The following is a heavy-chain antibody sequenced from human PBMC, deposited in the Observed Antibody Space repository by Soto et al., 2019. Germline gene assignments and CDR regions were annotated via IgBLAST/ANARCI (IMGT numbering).Heavy chain of an antibody. CDR1: GGTLSTFA. Sequence: QVQLVQSGAEMKKPGSSVKVSCKASGGTLSTFAISWVRQAPGQGLEWMGEIIPLFGTEKFAQKCQGRVTITEDKSTNTAHIELSNLSSDDTAGYYCATRVAVAGKFDYWGQGTLITVSS. V-gene: IGHV1-69*06. CDR3: ATRVAVAGKFDY. CDR2: IIPLFGTE. D-gene: IGHD6-19*01. J-gene: IGHJ4*02.